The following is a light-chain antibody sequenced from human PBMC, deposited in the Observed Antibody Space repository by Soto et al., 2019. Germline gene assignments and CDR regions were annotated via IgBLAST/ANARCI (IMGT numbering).Light chain of an antibody. CDR2: GAS. V-gene: IGKV3-20*01. Sequence: EIVLTQSPGTLSLSPGDRATLSCRASQSVSRSYLGWYQQKPGQAPRLLMHGASIRAAGVPDRFSGSGSGTEFTLTISRLEPEDFTVYYCHHYETFGQGTKVEIK. J-gene: IGKJ1*01. CDR1: QSVSRSY. CDR3: HHYET.